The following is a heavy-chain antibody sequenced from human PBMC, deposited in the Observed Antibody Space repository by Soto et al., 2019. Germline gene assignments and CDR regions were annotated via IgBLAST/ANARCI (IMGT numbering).Heavy chain of an antibody. J-gene: IGHJ4*02. CDR3: AKQGDYDGLFAY. V-gene: IGHV3-30*18. Sequence: QVQLVEPGGGVVQPGTSLRLSCAASGFTFSSYGMHWVRQAPGKGLEWVAVVSYDGRNKYYADAVRGRFTISRDNSESTLDLQMNSLRAEDTAVYYCAKQGDYDGLFAYWGRGTLVTVSS. CDR2: VSYDGRNK. D-gene: IGHD4-17*01. CDR1: GFTFSSYG.